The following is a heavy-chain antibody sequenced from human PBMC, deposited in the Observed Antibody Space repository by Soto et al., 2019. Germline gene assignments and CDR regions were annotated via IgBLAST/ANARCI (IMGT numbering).Heavy chain of an antibody. CDR3: ARETSIAAAGDNLHFGY. V-gene: IGHV3-48*02. CDR2: ISSSSSTI. D-gene: IGHD6-13*01. J-gene: IGHJ4*02. Sequence: EVQLVESGGGLVQPGGSLRLSCAASGFTFSSYSMNWVRQAPGKGLEWVSYISSSSSTIYYADSVKGRFTISRDNAKNPLYLQMNSLGDEDTAGYYCARETSIAAAGDNLHFGYWGQGTLVTGSS. CDR1: GFTFSSYS.